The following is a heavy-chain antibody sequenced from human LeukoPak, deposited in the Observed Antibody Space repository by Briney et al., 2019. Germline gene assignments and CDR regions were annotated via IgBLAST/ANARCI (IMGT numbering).Heavy chain of an antibody. D-gene: IGHD3-10*01. CDR3: TTLELLWFGELLSGSIYGMDV. CDR2: IKSKTDGGTT. CDR1: GFTFSNAW. V-gene: IGHV3-15*01. Sequence: GGSLRLSCAASGFTFSNAWMSWVRQAPGKGLEWVGRIKSKTDGGTTDYAAPVKGGFTISRDDSKNTLYLQMNSLKTEDTAVYYCTTLELLWFGELLSGSIYGMDVWGKGTTVTVSS. J-gene: IGHJ6*04.